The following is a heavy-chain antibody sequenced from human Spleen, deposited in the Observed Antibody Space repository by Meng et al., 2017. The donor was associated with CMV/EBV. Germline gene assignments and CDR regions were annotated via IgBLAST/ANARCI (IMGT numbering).Heavy chain of an antibody. Sequence: SETLSLTCTVSGCSINSGDYYWSWIRQPPGKGLEWIGYIYYTGNTYYNPSLKSRVTISVDTSKNQFSLKLNSVTAADTAVYYCARVPVVQPYYYYVMDVWGQGTTVTVSS. CDR3: ARVPVVQPYYYYVMDV. CDR2: IYYTGNT. CDR1: GCSINSGDYY. D-gene: IGHD1-1*01. J-gene: IGHJ6*02. V-gene: IGHV4-30-4*08.